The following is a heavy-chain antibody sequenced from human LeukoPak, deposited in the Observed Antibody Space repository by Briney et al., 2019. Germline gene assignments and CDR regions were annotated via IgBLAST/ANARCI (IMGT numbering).Heavy chain of an antibody. Sequence: GGSLRLSCAASGFTFSSYAMSWVRQAPGKGLEWVSAISGSGGSTYYADSVKGRFTISRDNSKNTLYLQMNSLRAEDTAVYYCATQGSGYPSSLDGGQGTLVTVSS. CDR1: GFTFSSYA. CDR2: ISGSGGST. J-gene: IGHJ4*02. D-gene: IGHD3-22*01. V-gene: IGHV3-23*01. CDR3: ATQGSGYPSSLD.